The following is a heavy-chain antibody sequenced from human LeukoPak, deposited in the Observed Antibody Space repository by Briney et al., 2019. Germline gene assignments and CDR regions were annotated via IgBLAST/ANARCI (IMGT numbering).Heavy chain of an antibody. CDR2: INPNNDGT. Sequence: ASVKVSCKASGYTFTNYYMHWVRQAPGQGLEWMGWINPNNDGTNYAAQKFQGRVTMTRDTSISTAYMELSSLTSDDTAVYYCARVFFYGGNSVPFDYWGQRTLVTVSS. D-gene: IGHD4-23*01. CDR3: ARVFFYGGNSVPFDY. CDR1: GYTFTNYY. J-gene: IGHJ4*02. V-gene: IGHV1-2*02.